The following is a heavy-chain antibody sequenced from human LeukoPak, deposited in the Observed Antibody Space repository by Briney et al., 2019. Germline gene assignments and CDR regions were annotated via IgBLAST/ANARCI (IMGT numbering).Heavy chain of an antibody. D-gene: IGHD1-26*01. Sequence: PGGSLRLSCAASGFTFSDHYMDWVRQAPGKGLEWVGRNRNKANSYATDYAASVRGRFTVSRDDSQNSLYLQMNSLRAEDTAVYYCARERVVGATRIDYWGQGTLVTVSS. J-gene: IGHJ4*02. V-gene: IGHV3-72*01. CDR2: NRNKANSYAT. CDR3: ARERVVGATRIDY. CDR1: GFTFSDHY.